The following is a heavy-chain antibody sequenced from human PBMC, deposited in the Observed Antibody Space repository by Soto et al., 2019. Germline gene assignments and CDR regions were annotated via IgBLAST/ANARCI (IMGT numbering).Heavy chain of an antibody. Sequence: GGSLRLSCAASGFIFSTSHMSWVRLAPGKGLEWVSATDDGGDYTYYADSMKGRFTISRDNSKNTLYLQMNSLMTEDTAVYYCAKEFPSRAPGNFFDFWGQGALVTVSS. CDR3: AKEFPSRAPGNFFDF. J-gene: IGHJ4*02. D-gene: IGHD3-10*01. CDR2: TDDGGDYT. CDR1: GFIFSTSH. V-gene: IGHV3-23*01.